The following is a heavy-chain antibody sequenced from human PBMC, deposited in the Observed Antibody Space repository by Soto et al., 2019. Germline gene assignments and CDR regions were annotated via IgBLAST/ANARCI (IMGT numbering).Heavy chain of an antibody. Sequence: QVQLVQSGAEVKKPGSSVKVSCKASGGTFSSYAISWLRQAPGQGLEWMGGIIPVFGTTNYDQKFQGRVTITADGTTSTDYMEMSSLRSADTAVYYCATSSPSIVVGTAACNQYYYVMDVWGQGTTVTVSS. V-gene: IGHV1-69*01. CDR2: IIPVFGTT. D-gene: IGHD2-2*01. J-gene: IGHJ6*02. CDR1: GGTFSSYA. CDR3: ATSSPSIVVGTAACNQYYYVMDV.